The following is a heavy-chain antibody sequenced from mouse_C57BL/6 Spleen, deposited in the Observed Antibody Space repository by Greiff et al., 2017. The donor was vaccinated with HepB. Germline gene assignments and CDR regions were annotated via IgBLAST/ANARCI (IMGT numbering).Heavy chain of an antibody. CDR1: GFTFSDYY. Sequence: EVKLVESEGGLVQPGSSMKLSCTASGFTFSDYYMAWVRQVPEKGLEWVANINYDGSSTYYLDSLKSRFIISRDNAKNILYLQMSSLKSEDTATYYCARYYYPLYAMDYWGQGTSVTVSS. CDR2: INYDGSST. D-gene: IGHD2-1*01. CDR3: ARYYYPLYAMDY. J-gene: IGHJ4*01. V-gene: IGHV5-16*01.